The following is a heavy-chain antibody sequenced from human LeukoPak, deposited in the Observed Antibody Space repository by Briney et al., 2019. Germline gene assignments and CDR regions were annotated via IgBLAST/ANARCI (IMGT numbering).Heavy chain of an antibody. D-gene: IGHD6-13*01. CDR2: IYSDSST. CDR3: ASGSAGYSSSWYVKD. CDR1: GFIVSNKY. J-gene: IGHJ4*02. Sequence: GGSLRLSCAASGFIVSNKYMSWVRQAPGKGLEWVSVIYSDSSTYYSDSVKGRFTISRDNSKDTLYLQMNSLRAEDTAVYYCASGSAGYSSSWYVKDWGQGTLVTVSS. V-gene: IGHV3-53*01.